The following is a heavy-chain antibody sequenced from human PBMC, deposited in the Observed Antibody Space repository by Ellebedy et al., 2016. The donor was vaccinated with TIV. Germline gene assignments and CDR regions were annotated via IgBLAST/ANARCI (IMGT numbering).Heavy chain of an antibody. CDR3: ARAGEGEDLNYFAMDV. D-gene: IGHD2-21*01. V-gene: IGHV1-46*01. Sequence: AASVKVSCKASGYPFSSYYIHWVRQAPGQGLEWMGIFNPSGSYTTYAQRFRDRITMTRDTSTSTLFMELSSLRFDDTAVYFCARAGEGEDLNYFAMDVWGQGTTVTVSS. CDR1: GYPFSSYY. J-gene: IGHJ6*02. CDR2: FNPSGSYT.